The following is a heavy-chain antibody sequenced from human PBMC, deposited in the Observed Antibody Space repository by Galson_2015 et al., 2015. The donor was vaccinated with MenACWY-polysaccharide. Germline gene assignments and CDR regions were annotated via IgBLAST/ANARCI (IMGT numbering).Heavy chain of an antibody. CDR3: ARDQGSCSSTSCYQGYYYYYMDV. J-gene: IGHJ6*03. CDR1: GGTFSSYA. V-gene: IGHV1-69*13. D-gene: IGHD2-2*01. CDR2: IIPIFGTA. Sequence: SVKVSCKASGGTFSSYAISWVRQAPGQGLEWMGGIIPIFGTANYAQKFQGRVTITADESTSTAYMELSSLRSEDTAVYYCARDQGSCSSTSCYQGYYYYYMDVWGKGTTVTVSS.